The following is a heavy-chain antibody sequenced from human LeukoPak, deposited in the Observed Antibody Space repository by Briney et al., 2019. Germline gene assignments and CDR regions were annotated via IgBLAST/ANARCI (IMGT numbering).Heavy chain of an antibody. D-gene: IGHD4-17*01. V-gene: IGHV3-9*01. CDR3: AKALHYGDYGKFDY. Sequence: QAGRSLRLSCAASGFTFDDCAMHWVRQAPGKGLEWVSGISWNSDRIGYADSVKGRFTISRDNSKNTLYVQMTSLRAEDTAVYYCAKALHYGDYGKFDYWGQGTLVTVSS. CDR1: GFTFDDCA. J-gene: IGHJ4*02. CDR2: ISWNSDRI.